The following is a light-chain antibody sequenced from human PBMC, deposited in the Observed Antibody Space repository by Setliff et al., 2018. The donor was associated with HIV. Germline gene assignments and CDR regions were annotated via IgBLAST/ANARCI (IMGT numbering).Light chain of an antibody. CDR3: SSFSGINTL. V-gene: IGLV2-14*03. CDR2: GVR. Sequence: QSVLTQPASVSRSPGQSITISCTGTSSDVGGYNYVSWYQLHPGKAPKLMIYGVRNRPSGVPNRFSGSKSDNTASLTISGLQAEDEADYYCSSFSGINTLFGGGTK. CDR1: SSDVGGYNY. J-gene: IGLJ2*01.